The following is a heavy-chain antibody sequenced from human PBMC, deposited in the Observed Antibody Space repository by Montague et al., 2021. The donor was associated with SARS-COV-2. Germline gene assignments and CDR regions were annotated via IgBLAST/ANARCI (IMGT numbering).Heavy chain of an antibody. J-gene: IGHJ4*02. V-gene: IGHV4-31*03. CDR1: GGSISSGGYY. CDR2: IYYSGST. Sequence: TLSLTCTVSGGSISSGGYYWSWIRQPPGKGLEWLGYIYYSGSTYSNPSLKSRVTISVDTSKNQFSLKLSSVTAADTAVYYCARAGITIFGVVTHYDYWGQGTLVTVAS. CDR3: ARAGITIFGVVTHYDY. D-gene: IGHD3-3*01.